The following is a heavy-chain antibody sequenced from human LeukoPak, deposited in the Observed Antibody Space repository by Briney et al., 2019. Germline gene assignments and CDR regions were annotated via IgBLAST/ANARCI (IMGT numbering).Heavy chain of an antibody. D-gene: IGHD4-17*01. CDR1: GYTFTAYY. V-gene: IGHV1-2*02. Sequence: ASVKVSCKASGYTFTAYYMHWVRQAPGQGLEWMGWINPNSGGTNYAQKFQGRVTMTRDTSISTAYMELSRLRSDDTAVYYCARDQSDGDYRFDYWGQGTLVTVSS. J-gene: IGHJ4*02. CDR3: ARDQSDGDYRFDY. CDR2: INPNSGGT.